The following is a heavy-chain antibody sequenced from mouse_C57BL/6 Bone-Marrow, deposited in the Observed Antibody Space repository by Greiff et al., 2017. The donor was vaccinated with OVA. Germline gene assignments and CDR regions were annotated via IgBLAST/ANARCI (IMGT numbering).Heavy chain of an antibody. J-gene: IGHJ2*01. Sequence: QVQLQQPGAELVKPGASVKMSCKASGYTFTSYWITWVKQRPGQGLEWIGDIYPGSGSTNYNEKFKSKATLTVDTSSSTAYMPLSSLTSEDSAVYYCAKAYYSNSRYFDYWGQGTTLTVSS. V-gene: IGHV1-55*01. CDR2: IYPGSGST. CDR3: AKAYYSNSRYFDY. CDR1: GYTFTSYW. D-gene: IGHD2-5*01.